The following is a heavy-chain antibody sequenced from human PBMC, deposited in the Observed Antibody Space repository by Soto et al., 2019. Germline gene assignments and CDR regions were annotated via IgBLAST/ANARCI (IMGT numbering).Heavy chain of an antibody. CDR2: IDPSDSQT. V-gene: IGHV5-10-1*01. CDR1: GYSFAGYW. J-gene: IGHJ4*02. Sequence: PGESVKISCKGSGYSFAGYWITWVRQKPGKGLEWMGRIDPSDSQTYYSPSFRGHVTISVTKSITTVFLQWSSLRASDTAMYYCARQIYDSDTGPNFQYYFDSWGQGTLVTVSS. D-gene: IGHD3-22*01. CDR3: ARQIYDSDTGPNFQYYFDS.